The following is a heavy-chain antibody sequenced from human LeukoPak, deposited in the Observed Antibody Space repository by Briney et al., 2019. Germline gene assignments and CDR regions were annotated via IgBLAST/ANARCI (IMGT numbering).Heavy chain of an antibody. Sequence: ASVKVSCKASGYTFSSYDINWVRKAPGQGLEWMGWMNPISGNTGYAQTLQGRLTMTRNTSISTAYMELSGLRSEDTAVYYCARDGDRGFCSGGSCPSYFDSWGQGTLVTVSS. J-gene: IGHJ4*02. CDR1: GYTFSSYD. CDR3: ARDGDRGFCSGGSCPSYFDS. D-gene: IGHD2-15*01. V-gene: IGHV1-8*01. CDR2: MNPISGNT.